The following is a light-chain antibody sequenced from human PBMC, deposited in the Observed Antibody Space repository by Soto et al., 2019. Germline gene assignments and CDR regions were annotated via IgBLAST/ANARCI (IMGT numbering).Light chain of an antibody. V-gene: IGLV2-11*01. J-gene: IGLJ3*02. CDR3: CSAGGGFPGV. CDR2: DVD. Sequence: QSALTQPRSVSGSPGQSVTISCTGARSDVGGYRFVSWYQQHPDKAPKLMIYDVDKRPSGVAGRFSGSKSCNTASLTFSGQQAEDEADYCCCSAGGGFPGVFGGGTQVTVL. CDR1: RSDVGGYRF.